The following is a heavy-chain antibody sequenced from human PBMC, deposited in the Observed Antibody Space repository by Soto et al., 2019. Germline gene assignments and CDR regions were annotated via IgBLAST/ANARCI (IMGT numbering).Heavy chain of an antibody. V-gene: IGHV4-59*01. CDR1: GDTITDYY. CDR2: IYHSGST. J-gene: IGHJ4*02. Sequence: SETLSLTCTVSGDTITDYYWSWIRQSPGKGLEWIGYIYHSGSTYYNPSLKSRVTISIDTSKTQFSLKLSSVSAADTAVYYCARASRNYFDYWGQGTLVTVSS. CDR3: ARASRNYFDY.